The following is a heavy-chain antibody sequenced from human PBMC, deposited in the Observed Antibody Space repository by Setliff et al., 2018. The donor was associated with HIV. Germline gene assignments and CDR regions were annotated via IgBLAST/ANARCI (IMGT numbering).Heavy chain of an antibody. J-gene: IGHJ4*02. Sequence: ASVKVSCKVSGFTLNELSIQWVRQAPAKGLEWMGGFDPEAGEIIYAQKFQGRVTITADKSTSTSYMHLSSLRAEDTAVYFCARGGDYDSSGYYVTWGQGSLVTVSS. D-gene: IGHD3-22*01. CDR1: GFTLNELS. V-gene: IGHV1-24*01. CDR2: FDPEAGEI. CDR3: ARGGDYDSSGYYVT.